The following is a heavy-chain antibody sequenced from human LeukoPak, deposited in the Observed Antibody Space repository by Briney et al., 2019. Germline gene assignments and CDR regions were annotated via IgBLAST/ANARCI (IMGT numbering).Heavy chain of an antibody. CDR1: GGTFSSYT. CDR2: IIPILGIA. J-gene: IGHJ4*02. Sequence: GASVKVSCKASGGTFSSYTISWVRQAPGQGLEWMGRIIPILGIANYAQKFQGRVTITADKSTSTAYMELSSLRSEDTAVYYCARDSGDSSGYYLAGGGPFDYWGKGTLVTVSS. D-gene: IGHD3-22*01. CDR3: ARDSGDSSGYYLAGGGPFDY. V-gene: IGHV1-69*04.